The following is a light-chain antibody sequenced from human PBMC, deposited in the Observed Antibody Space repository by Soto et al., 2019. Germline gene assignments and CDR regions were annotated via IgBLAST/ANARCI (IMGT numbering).Light chain of an antibody. CDR1: QSIGSS. CDR3: QQYSSYGT. Sequence: DIEMTHSPSTLSASVGDRVTITCRASQSIGSSLAWYQQKPGKGPKLLIYDASTLESGGPSSFSGSGFGTEFALTISSLQPDDFATFYCQQYSSYGTFGQWTKVDTK. V-gene: IGKV1-5*01. CDR2: DAS. J-gene: IGKJ2*01.